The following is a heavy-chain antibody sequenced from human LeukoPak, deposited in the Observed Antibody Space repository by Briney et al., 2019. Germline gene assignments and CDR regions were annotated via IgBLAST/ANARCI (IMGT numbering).Heavy chain of an antibody. CDR2: IYPGDSDT. Sequence: GESLKISCKGSGYSFSSYWIGWVRQMPGKGLEWMGIIYPGDSDTRYSPSFQGQVTISADKSISTAYLQWSSLKASDTAMYYCARHGREEYMYHLLGMDVWGQGTTVTVSS. CDR1: GYSFSSYW. V-gene: IGHV5-51*01. D-gene: IGHD2-2*01. CDR3: ARHGREEYMYHLLGMDV. J-gene: IGHJ6*02.